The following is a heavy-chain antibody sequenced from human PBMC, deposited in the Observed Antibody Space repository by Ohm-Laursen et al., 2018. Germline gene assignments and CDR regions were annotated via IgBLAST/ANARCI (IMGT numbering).Heavy chain of an antibody. D-gene: IGHD3-10*01. CDR2: INGGGDYA. CDR3: AKENPSYFYDY. Sequence: SLRLSCAAAGFTFSSQAMSWVRQAPGKGLEWVSTINGGGDYAYYADSVKGRFTISRDDSKNTLFLQMSALRAEDTALYYCAKENPSYFYDYWGQGTLVTVSS. V-gene: IGHV3-23*01. J-gene: IGHJ4*02. CDR1: GFTFSSQA.